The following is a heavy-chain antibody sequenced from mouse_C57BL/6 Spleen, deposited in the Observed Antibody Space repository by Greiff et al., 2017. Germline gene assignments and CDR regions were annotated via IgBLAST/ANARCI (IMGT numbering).Heavy chain of an antibody. CDR3: ARQDG. CDR2: IDPSDSYT. CDR1: GYTFTSYW. Sequence: VQLKQPGAELVKPGASVKLSCKASGYTFTSYWMQWVKQRPGQGLEWIGEIDPSDSYTNYNQKFKGKATLTVDTSSSTAYMQLSSLTSEDSAVYYCARQDGWGQGTTLTVSS. J-gene: IGHJ2*01. V-gene: IGHV1-50*01.